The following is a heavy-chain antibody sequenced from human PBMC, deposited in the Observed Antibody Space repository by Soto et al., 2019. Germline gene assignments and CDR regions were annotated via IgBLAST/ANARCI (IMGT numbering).Heavy chain of an antibody. D-gene: IGHD2-15*01. Sequence: SETLSLTCTVSGGSISSGGYYWSWIRQHPGKGLEWIGYIYYSGSTYYNPSLKCRVTISVDTSKNQFSLKLTSVTAADTAVYYCERFGYSTDIGIAYWGQGTLVTVSS. V-gene: IGHV4-31*03. CDR3: ERFGYSTDIGIAY. J-gene: IGHJ4*02. CDR2: IYYSGST. CDR1: GGSISSGGYY.